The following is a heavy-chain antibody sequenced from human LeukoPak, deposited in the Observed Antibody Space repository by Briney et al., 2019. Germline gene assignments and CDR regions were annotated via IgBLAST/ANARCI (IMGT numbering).Heavy chain of an antibody. J-gene: IGHJ3*01. Sequence: PSETLSLTCSVSGGSMKTPSHYWDWIRQSPGKGLEWIGSMFYSGSTYFNPSLRRRVIISGDTSTNQISLSLTSVTAADTAVYYCARRNTEVPDTLPLNAFDVWGQGAKVIVSS. D-gene: IGHD1/OR15-1a*01. CDR1: GGSMKTPSHY. CDR2: MFYSGST. V-gene: IGHV4-39*01. CDR3: ARRNTEVPDTLPLNAFDV.